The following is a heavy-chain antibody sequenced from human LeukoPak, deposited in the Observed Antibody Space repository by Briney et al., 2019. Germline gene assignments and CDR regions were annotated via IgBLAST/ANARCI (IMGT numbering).Heavy chain of an antibody. CDR3: AKEVLAGPYWYFDL. CDR1: GFTFSNYA. J-gene: IGHJ2*01. CDR2: ISGSGGST. V-gene: IGHV3-23*01. D-gene: IGHD2-8*02. Sequence: GGSLRLSCAASGFTFSNYAMSWVRQAPGKGLEWVSAISGSGGSTYYADSVKGRFTISRDNSKNTVYLQMNSLRAEDTAVYYCAKEVLAGPYWYFDLWGRGTLVTVSS.